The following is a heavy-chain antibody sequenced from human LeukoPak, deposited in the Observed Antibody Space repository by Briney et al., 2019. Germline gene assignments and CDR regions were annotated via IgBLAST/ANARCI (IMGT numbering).Heavy chain of an antibody. CDR3: AKDALPSWDSSGYHKGYFDL. Sequence: GGSLRLSCAASGFTFSSYGMHWVRQAPGKGLEWVAFIRYDGSNKYYADSVKGRFTISRDNSKNTLYLQMNSLRAEDTAVYYCAKDALPSWDSSGYHKGYFDLWGRGTLVTVSS. V-gene: IGHV3-30*02. CDR2: IRYDGSNK. D-gene: IGHD3-22*01. CDR1: GFTFSSYG. J-gene: IGHJ2*01.